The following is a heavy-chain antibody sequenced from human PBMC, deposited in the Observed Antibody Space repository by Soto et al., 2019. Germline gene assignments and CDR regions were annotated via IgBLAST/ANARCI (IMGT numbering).Heavy chain of an antibody. J-gene: IGHJ6*02. D-gene: IGHD2-2*01. V-gene: IGHV1-69*01. CDR2: IIPISGTA. CDR3: ARSQGSSTSLEIYYYYYYGMDV. Sequence: QVQLVQSGAEVKKPGSSVKVSCKASGGTFSSYAISWVRQAPGQGLEWMGGIIPISGTANYAQKFQGTVTITADESTSTVSLELSSLRSEDTAVYLCARSQGSSTSLEIYYYYYYGMDVWGQGTTVPVSS. CDR1: GGTFSSYA.